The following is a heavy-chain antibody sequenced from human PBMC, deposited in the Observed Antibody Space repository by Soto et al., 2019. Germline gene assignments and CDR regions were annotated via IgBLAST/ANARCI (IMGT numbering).Heavy chain of an antibody. D-gene: IGHD3-10*01. V-gene: IGHV4-59*08. Sequence: PSETLSLTCTVSGGSISSYYWSWIRQPPGKGLEWIGYIYYSGSTNYNPSLKSRVTISVDTSKNQFSMKLSSVTTADTAVYYSAGTFFYCLGRYYGPLIYYYYMDVWGKGTTVTVSS. CDR1: GGSISSYY. J-gene: IGHJ6*03. CDR2: IYYSGST. CDR3: AGTFFYCLGRYYGPLIYYYYMDV.